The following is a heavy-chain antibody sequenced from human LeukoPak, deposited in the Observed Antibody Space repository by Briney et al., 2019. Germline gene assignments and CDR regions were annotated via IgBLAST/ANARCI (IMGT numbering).Heavy chain of an antibody. CDR1: GNTFTAYY. V-gene: IGHV1-2*02. CDR3: ARATSLVVPAANHYYYGLAV. J-gene: IGHJ6*02. D-gene: IGHD2-2*01. CDR2: INPNSGGT. Sequence: ASAKVSCKASGNTFTAYYMHWVRQAPGQGLEWMGWINPNSGGTNSAQKFQGRVTMTRDTSISTAYMELSRLRSDDTAVYYCARATSLVVPAANHYYYGLAVWGHGTAVIVSS.